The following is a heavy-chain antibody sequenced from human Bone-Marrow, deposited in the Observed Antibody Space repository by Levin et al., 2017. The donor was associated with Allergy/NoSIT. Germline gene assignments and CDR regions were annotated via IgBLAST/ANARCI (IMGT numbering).Heavy chain of an antibody. J-gene: IGHJ4*02. CDR3: AKDLLFTIFGVVITH. CDR1: GFTFDDYA. CDR2: ISWNSGSI. Sequence: GGSLRLSCAASGFTFDDYAMHWVRQAPGKGLEWVSGISWNSGSIGYADSVKGRFTISRDNAKNSLYLQMNSLRAEDTALYYCAKDLLFTIFGVVITHWGQGTLVTVSS. V-gene: IGHV3-9*01. D-gene: IGHD3-3*01.